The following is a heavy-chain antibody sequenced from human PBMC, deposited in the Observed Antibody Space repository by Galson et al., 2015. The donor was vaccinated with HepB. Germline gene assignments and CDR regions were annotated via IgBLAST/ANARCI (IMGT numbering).Heavy chain of an antibody. CDR2: IIPIFGTA. V-gene: IGHV1-69*13. D-gene: IGHD3-22*01. J-gene: IGHJ3*02. Sequence: SVKVSCKASGGTFSSYAISWVRQAPGQGLEWMGGIIPIFGTANYAQKFQGRVTITADESTSTAYMELSSLRSEDTAVYYCARGGYDSIQDAFDIWGQGTMVTVSS. CDR1: GGTFSSYA. CDR3: ARGGYDSIQDAFDI.